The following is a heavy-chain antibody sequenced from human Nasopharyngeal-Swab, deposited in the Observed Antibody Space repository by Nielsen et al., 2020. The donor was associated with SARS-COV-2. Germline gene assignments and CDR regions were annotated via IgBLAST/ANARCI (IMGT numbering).Heavy chain of an antibody. V-gene: IGHV3-30*02. D-gene: IGHD6-13*01. CDR2: IWYDGSHQ. Sequence: GESLKISCTASTFGDFNYFAMHWVRQAPGKGLEWVALIWYDGSHQYYADSVKGRFTISRDNSKRTLYLQMDSLRVEDTAIYYCVTEGAPSSSWCGRFEYWGQGTLVTVSS. J-gene: IGHJ4*02. CDR3: VTEGAPSSSWCGRFEY. CDR1: TFGDFNYFA.